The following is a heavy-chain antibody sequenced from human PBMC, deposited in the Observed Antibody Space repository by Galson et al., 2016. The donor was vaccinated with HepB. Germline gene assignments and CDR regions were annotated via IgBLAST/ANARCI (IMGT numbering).Heavy chain of an antibody. CDR1: GFTLSNSA. CDR2: ISYDAKNV. Sequence: SLRLSCAASGFTLSNSAMHWVRQAPGKGLGWVAKISYDAKNVYYAESLRGRSAISRDYSKNALYLEMNSLRVEDTAVYYCAADATTIVTAFDYWGQGTLVTVSS. D-gene: IGHD2-21*02. V-gene: IGHV3-30*03. CDR3: AADATTIVTAFDY. J-gene: IGHJ4*02.